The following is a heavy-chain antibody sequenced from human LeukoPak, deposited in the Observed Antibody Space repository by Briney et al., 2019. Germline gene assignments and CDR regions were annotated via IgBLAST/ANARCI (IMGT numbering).Heavy chain of an antibody. D-gene: IGHD1-1*01. CDR1: GYTFTSYG. CDR2: MNPNSGNT. J-gene: IGHJ6*02. CDR3: ARRGYNWNDLYYYYGMDV. V-gene: IGHV1-8*01. Sequence: GASVKVSCKASGYTFTSYGINWVRQATGQGLEWMGRMNPNSGNTGYAQKFQGRVTMTRNTSISTAYMELSSLRSEDTAVYYCARRGYNWNDLYYYYGMDVWGQGTTVTVSS.